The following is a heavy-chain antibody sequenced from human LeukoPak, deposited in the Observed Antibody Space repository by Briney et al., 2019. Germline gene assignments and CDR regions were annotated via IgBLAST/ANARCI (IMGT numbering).Heavy chain of an antibody. CDR3: ARVDYVGYYYYYMDV. Sequence: SETLSLTCTVSGYSISSGYYWGWIRPPPGKGLEWIGSIYHSGSTYYNPSLKSRVTISVDTSKNQFSLKLSSVTAADTAVYYCARVDYVGYYYYYMDVWGKGTTVTVSS. V-gene: IGHV4-38-2*02. J-gene: IGHJ6*03. CDR2: IYHSGST. D-gene: IGHD3-16*01. CDR1: GYSISSGYY.